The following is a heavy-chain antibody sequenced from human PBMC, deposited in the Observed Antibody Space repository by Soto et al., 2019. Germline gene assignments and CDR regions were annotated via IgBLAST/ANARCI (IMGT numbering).Heavy chain of an antibody. CDR2: ISGSCGST. CDR1: GFTFSSYA. D-gene: IGHD4-17*01. J-gene: IGHJ5*02. Sequence: EVQLLESGGGLVQPGGSLRLSCAASGFTFSSYAISWVRQAQGKGLEWVSAISGSCGSTYYADSVKGRFTISRDKSKNTLYLQMNSVRAEDTGVYYCAKLLLKYGDYDWFDPWGQGTLVTVFS. CDR3: AKLLLKYGDYDWFDP. V-gene: IGHV3-23*01.